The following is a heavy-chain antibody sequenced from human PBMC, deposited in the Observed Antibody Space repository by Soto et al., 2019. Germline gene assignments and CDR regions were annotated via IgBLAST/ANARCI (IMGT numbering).Heavy chain of an antibody. CDR1: GYTFTRYD. CDR3: ARSRETADFWSGYYYYYHYMDV. CDR2: MNPNSGNT. J-gene: IGHJ6*03. D-gene: IGHD3-3*01. V-gene: IGHV1-8*01. Sequence: ASMKVSCKASGYTFTRYDIIWVRQATGQGLEWMGWMNPNSGNTGYAQKFQGRVTMTRNTSISTAYMELSSLRSEDTAVYYCARSRETADFWSGYYYYYHYMDVWGKGTTVTVSS.